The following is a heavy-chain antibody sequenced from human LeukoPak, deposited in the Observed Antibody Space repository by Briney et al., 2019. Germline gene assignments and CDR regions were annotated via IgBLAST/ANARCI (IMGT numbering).Heavy chain of an antibody. D-gene: IGHD6-19*01. CDR2: IYYSGST. Sequence: SETLSLTCTVSGGSISSYYWSWIRQPPGKGLEWIGYIYYSGSTNYNPSLKSRVTIPVDTSKNQFSLKLSSVTAADTAVYYCARGYSSGWQDYWGQGTLVTVSS. CDR1: GGSISSYY. CDR3: ARGYSSGWQDY. J-gene: IGHJ4*02. V-gene: IGHV4-59*01.